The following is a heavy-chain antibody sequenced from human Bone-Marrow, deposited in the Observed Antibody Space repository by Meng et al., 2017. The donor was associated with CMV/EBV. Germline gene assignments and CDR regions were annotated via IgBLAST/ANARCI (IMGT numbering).Heavy chain of an antibody. CDR2: IYGGGST. CDR3: ARDIPYSGNYEFEY. V-gene: IGHV3-53*01. D-gene: IGHD1-26*01. Sequence: GESLKISCAASGFTVSSNYMSWVRQAPGKGLEWVSVIYGGGSTYYADSVKGRFTISRDNSKNTLYLQMNSLRAEDTAVYYCARDIPYSGNYEFEYWGQGTLVTVSS. CDR1: GFTVSSNY. J-gene: IGHJ4*02.